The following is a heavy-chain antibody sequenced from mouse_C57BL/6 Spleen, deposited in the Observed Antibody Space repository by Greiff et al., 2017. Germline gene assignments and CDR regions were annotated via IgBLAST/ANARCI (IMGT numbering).Heavy chain of an antibody. CDR1: GFTFSSYA. V-gene: IGHV5-4*03. CDR3: ASITTVVARGWFAY. D-gene: IGHD1-1*01. J-gene: IGHJ3*01. Sequence: EVKLMESGGGLVKPGGSLKLSCAASGFTFSSYAMSWVRQTPEKRLEWVATISDGGSYTYYPDNVKGRFTISRDNAKNNLYLQMSHLKSEDTAMYYCASITTVVARGWFAYWGQGTLVTVSA. CDR2: ISDGGSYT.